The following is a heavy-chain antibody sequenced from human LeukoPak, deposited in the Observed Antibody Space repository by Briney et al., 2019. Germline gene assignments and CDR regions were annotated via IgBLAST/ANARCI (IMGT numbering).Heavy chain of an antibody. CDR3: ARSGYGILSWFDP. Sequence: GGSLRLSCAASGFTFSSYGMHWVRQAPGKGLEWVAFIRYDGSNKYYADSVKGRFTISRDNSKNTLYLQMNSLRAEDTAVYYCARSGYGILSWFDPWGQGTLVTVSS. D-gene: IGHD5-12*01. CDR2: IRYDGSNK. V-gene: IGHV3-30*02. CDR1: GFTFSSYG. J-gene: IGHJ5*02.